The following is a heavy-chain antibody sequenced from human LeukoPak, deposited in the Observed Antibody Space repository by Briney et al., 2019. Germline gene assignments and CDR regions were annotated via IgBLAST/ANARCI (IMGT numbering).Heavy chain of an antibody. CDR3: ARDLIAVRPGWFDP. Sequence: GASVKVSCKASGYTFTTYGISWVRLAPGQGLEWMGWISAYNGNTNYAQRFQGRVTMTTDTSMSTAYMELRSLRSDDTAVYYCARDLIAVRPGWFDPWGQGSLVTVSS. V-gene: IGHV1-18*01. J-gene: IGHJ5*02. CDR2: ISAYNGNT. CDR1: GYTFTTYG. D-gene: IGHD6-6*01.